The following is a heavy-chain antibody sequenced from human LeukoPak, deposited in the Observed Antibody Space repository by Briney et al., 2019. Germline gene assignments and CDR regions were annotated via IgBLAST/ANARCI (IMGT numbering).Heavy chain of an antibody. D-gene: IGHD3-10*01. V-gene: IGHV4-59*01. CDR1: GGSISRDY. CDR3: ARAEWFGKLYY. CDR2: IYYTGST. J-gene: IGHJ4*02. Sequence: SETLSLTCTVSGGSISRDYWSWIRQPPGKGLEWIGYIYYTGSTNYNPSLKSRVTISVDTSKNQFSLKLSSVTAADTAVYYCARAEWFGKLYYWGQGTLVTVSS.